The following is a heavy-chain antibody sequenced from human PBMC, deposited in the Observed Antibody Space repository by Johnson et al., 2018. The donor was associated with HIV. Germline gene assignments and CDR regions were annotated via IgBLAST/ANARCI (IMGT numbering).Heavy chain of an antibody. V-gene: IGHV3-30-3*02. CDR3: AKCIWVSSLIDVFDI. J-gene: IGHJ3*02. D-gene: IGHD3-16*01. Sequence: QVQLVESGGGVVQPGRSLRLSCAASGFTFSSYAMHWVRQAPGKGLEWVAVISHDGSNKYYADSVKGRFTISRDNSKNTLYLQMNSLRAEDTAVYYCAKCIWVSSLIDVFDIWGQGTTVIVSS. CDR2: ISHDGSNK. CDR1: GFTFSSYA.